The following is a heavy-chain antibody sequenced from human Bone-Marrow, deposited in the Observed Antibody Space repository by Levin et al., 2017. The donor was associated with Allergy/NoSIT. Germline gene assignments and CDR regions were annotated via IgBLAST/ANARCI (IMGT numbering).Heavy chain of an antibody. D-gene: IGHD3-10*01. CDR3: AVNLLGVSTGQFDH. V-gene: IGHV3-23*01. CDR1: GFTFSAFA. CDR2: TCSGGGLHCT. Sequence: GESLKISCVGSGFTFSAFAMSWVRQTPGMGLEWISSTCSGGGLHCTYYADSVRGRFTLSRDNSKNTLSLQLNSLRVEDAAIYYCAVNLLGVSTGQFDHWGQGILVGVSS. J-gene: IGHJ4*02.